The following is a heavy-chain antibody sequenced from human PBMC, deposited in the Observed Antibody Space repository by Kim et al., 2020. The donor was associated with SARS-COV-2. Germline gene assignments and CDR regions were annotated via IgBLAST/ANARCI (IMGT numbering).Heavy chain of an antibody. J-gene: IGHJ4*02. D-gene: IGHD3-16*01. Sequence: YADSVKGRFTISRDNAKNSLYLQMNSLRAEDTAVYYCARDGPTFDLGWDYWGQGTLVTVSS. V-gene: IGHV3-11*05. CDR3: ARDGPTFDLGWDY.